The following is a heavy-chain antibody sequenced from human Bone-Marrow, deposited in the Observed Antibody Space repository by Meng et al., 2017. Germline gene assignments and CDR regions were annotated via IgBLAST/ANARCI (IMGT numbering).Heavy chain of an antibody. D-gene: IGHD1-26*01. J-gene: IGHJ4*02. V-gene: IGHV3-11*01. CDR1: GFTFSAHY. CDR3: ARDSSGAYDY. Sequence: QVWLVESGGGWVKPGGSLRVSCSASGFTFSAHYMSWIRQAPGKGLEWVSYISGSGNTIYYADSVKGRFTISRDNADNSLFLQMTSLRAEDTAVYYCARDSSGAYDYWGQGTLVTVSS. CDR2: ISGSGNTI.